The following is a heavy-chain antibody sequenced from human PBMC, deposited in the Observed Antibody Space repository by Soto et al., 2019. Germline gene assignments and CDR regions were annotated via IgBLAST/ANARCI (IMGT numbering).Heavy chain of an antibody. D-gene: IGHD6-6*01. J-gene: IGHJ6*03. Sequence: SETLSLTCTVSGGSISSYYWSWIRQPPGKGLEWIGYIYYSGSTNYNPSLKSRVTISVDTSKNQFSLKLSSVTAADTAVYYCARVGAHYRHYYYYYMDVWGKGTTVTVSS. V-gene: IGHV4-59*01. CDR1: GGSISSYY. CDR3: ARVGAHYRHYYYYYMDV. CDR2: IYYSGST.